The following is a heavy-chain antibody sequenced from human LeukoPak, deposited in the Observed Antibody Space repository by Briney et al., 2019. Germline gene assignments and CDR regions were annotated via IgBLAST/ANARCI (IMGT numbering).Heavy chain of an antibody. CDR2: ISGSGGST. D-gene: IGHD1-7*01. CDR3: AKDPPDVITGTQSSY. J-gene: IGHJ4*02. CDR1: GFTFSSYA. Sequence: GGSLRLSCAAFGFTFSSYAMSWVRQAPGKGLEWVSAISGSGGSTYYADSVKGRFTISRDNSKNTLYLQMNSLRAEDTAVYYCAKDPPDVITGTQSSYWGQGTLVTVSS. V-gene: IGHV3-23*01.